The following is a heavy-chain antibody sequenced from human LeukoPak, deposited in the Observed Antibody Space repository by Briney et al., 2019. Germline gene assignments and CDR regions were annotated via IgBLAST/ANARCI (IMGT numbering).Heavy chain of an antibody. CDR3: ARGGGITYPPDY. J-gene: IGHJ4*02. CDR2: IIPMFGSA. V-gene: IGHV1-69*05. D-gene: IGHD1-14*01. CDR1: GDIFNSYS. Sequence: ASVKVSCKASGDIFNSYSISWVRQAPGQGLEWMGGIIPMFGSANYAQTSQDRVTITTDQSTSTAYMELSSLSSEDTAVYYCARGGGITYPPDYWGQGTLVTVSS.